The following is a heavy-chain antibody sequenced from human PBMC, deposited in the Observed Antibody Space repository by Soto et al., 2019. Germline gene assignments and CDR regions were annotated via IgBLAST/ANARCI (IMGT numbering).Heavy chain of an antibody. CDR1: GDSMSTGGYY. D-gene: IGHD6-13*01. Sequence: KASETLSLTCTVSGDSMSTGGYYWTWIRQHPGKGLEWIGHIYTTGTTYYSPSLKSQVTMSIDKSSNRFSLNLSSVTAADTAVYYCSRGRGSTPLRDWGPGALVTVS. CDR3: SRGRGSTPLRD. J-gene: IGHJ4*02. V-gene: IGHV4-31*02. CDR2: IYTTGTT.